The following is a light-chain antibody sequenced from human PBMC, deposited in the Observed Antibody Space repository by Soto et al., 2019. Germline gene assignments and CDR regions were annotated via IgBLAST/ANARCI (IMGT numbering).Light chain of an antibody. CDR3: QQYNTLPHT. CDR1: QSVSNNY. Sequence: EIVLTQSPGTLSLSPGERATLSCRASQSVSNNYLAWYQQKPGQAPRLLIYGASNRATGIPDRFSGSGSGTDFTLTISSLQSEDFAVYYCQQYNTLPHTFGQGTRLEIK. CDR2: GAS. J-gene: IGKJ5*01. V-gene: IGKV3-20*01.